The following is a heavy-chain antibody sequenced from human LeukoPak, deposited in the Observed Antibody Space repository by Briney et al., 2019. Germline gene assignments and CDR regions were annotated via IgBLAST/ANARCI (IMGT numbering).Heavy chain of an antibody. CDR2: ISGSGDSI. V-gene: IGHV3-11*01. CDR3: AREVLPKGWAVAATDYFDY. J-gene: IGHJ4*02. Sequence: GGSLRLSCSTSGFSFSDYHMNWIRQAPGKGLEWVSHISGSGDSISYADSVKGRFTISRDNAKNSLFLQMNSLRAEDTAVYFCAREVLPKGWAVAATDYFDYWGQGTLVTVSS. CDR1: GFSFSDYH. D-gene: IGHD6-19*01.